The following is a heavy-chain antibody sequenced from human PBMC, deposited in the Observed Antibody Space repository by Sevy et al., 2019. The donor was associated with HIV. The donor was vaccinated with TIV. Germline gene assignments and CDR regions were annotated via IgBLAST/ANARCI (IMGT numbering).Heavy chain of an antibody. Sequence: GGCLRLSCSASGFSFSTSVMHWVRQAPGKGLEWVALVSFHGGSQYPSDSVKGRFTISRDNSKNTLYLQLNSLRPEDTGVYYCAKEGSSSGYAGAFNIWGQGTLVTVSS. V-gene: IGHV3-30*04. CDR1: GFSFSTSV. CDR3: AKEGSSSGYAGAFNI. CDR2: VSFHGGSQ. J-gene: IGHJ3*02. D-gene: IGHD3-22*01.